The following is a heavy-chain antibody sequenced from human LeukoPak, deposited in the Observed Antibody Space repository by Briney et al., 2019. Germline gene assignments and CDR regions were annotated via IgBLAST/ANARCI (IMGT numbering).Heavy chain of an antibody. D-gene: IGHD3-10*01. CDR1: GGSISSYY. CDR2: IYYSGST. CDR3: ARGGGYGSGSPKDY. Sequence: SETLSLTCTVSGGSISSYYWSWIRQPPGKGLEWIGYIYYSGSTNYNPSLKCRVTISVDTSKNQFSLKPSSVTAADAAVYVCARGGGYGSGSPKDYWGQGTLVTVSS. V-gene: IGHV4-59*01. J-gene: IGHJ4*02.